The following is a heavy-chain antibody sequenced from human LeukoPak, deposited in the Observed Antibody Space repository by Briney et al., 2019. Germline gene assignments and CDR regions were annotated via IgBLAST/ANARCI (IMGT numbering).Heavy chain of an antibody. J-gene: IGHJ4*02. CDR3: AREMDYYDSSDYCDY. CDR1: GFTFSSYS. CDR2: ISSSSTYI. V-gene: IGHV3-21*01. D-gene: IGHD3-22*01. Sequence: TGGSLRLSCAASGFTFSSYSMSWVRQAPGKGLGWVSSISSSSTYIHYADSVKGRFTISRDNAKNSLYLQMNSLRAEDTAVYYCAREMDYYDSSDYCDYWGQGTLVTVSS.